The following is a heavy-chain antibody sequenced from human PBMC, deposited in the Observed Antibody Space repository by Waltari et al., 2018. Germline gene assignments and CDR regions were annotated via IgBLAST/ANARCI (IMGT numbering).Heavy chain of an antibody. Sequence: EVQLVESGGGLVQPGGSLRLSCAASGFTFSSYSMNWVRQAPGKGLEWVSYISSSSSTIYYADAVKGRFTISRDNAKNSLYLQMNSLRAEDTAVYYCARIYGDYVFWGQGTLVTVSS. CDR1: GFTFSSYS. CDR3: ARIYGDYVF. J-gene: IGHJ4*02. V-gene: IGHV3-48*01. CDR2: ISSSSSTI. D-gene: IGHD4-17*01.